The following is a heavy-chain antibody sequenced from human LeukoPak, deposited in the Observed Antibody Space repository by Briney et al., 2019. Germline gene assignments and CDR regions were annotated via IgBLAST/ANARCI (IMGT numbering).Heavy chain of an antibody. CDR3: ARQGRAVADPFDY. D-gene: IGHD6-19*01. J-gene: IGHJ4*02. V-gene: IGHV4-59*08. Sequence: SETLSLTCTVSGGSISDYYWSWIRQSPGKGLEWIGYIYYSGSTNYNPSLKSRVTISVDTSKNQFSLKLSSVTAADTAVYYCARQGRAVADPFDYWGQGTLVTVSS. CDR1: GGSISDYY. CDR2: IYYSGST.